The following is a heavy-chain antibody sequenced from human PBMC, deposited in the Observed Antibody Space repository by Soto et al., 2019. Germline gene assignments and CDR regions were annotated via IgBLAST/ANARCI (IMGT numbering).Heavy chain of an antibody. CDR3: ARETPARDYFDY. CDR2: IYYSGGT. Sequence: PSETLSLTCTVSGGSVSSGSYYWSWIRQPPGKGLEWIGYIYYSGGTNYNPSLKSRGTISVDTSKKQFSLKLSSVIAADTAVYYCARETPARDYFDYWGQGPLVSVSS. CDR1: GGSVSSGSYY. V-gene: IGHV4-61*01. J-gene: IGHJ4*02.